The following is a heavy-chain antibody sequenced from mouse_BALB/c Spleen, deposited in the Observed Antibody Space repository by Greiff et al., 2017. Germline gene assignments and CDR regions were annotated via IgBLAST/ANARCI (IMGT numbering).Heavy chain of an antibody. D-gene: IGHD1-1*01. Sequence: VQLQQSGAELVKPGASVKLSCKASGYTFTSYWMHWVKQRPGQGLEWIGEINPSNGRTNYNEKFKSKATLTVDKSSSTAYMQLSSLTSEDSAVYYCARGPFITTVVARAYWGQGTLVTVSA. CDR3: ARGPFITTVVARAY. CDR2: INPSNGRT. CDR1: GYTFTSYW. J-gene: IGHJ3*01. V-gene: IGHV1S81*02.